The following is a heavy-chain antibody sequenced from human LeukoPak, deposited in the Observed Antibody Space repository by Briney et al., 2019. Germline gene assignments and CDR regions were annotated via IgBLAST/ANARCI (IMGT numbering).Heavy chain of an antibody. Sequence: PSETLSLTCAVSGGSITTTDFDWAWIRQPPGQGFEWIATISSSGKAYYYPSLMSRVTISVDTSKNQFSLDVTSVPAADTGLFYCARFKGGTGFDYWGRGILVIVS. CDR3: ARFKGGTGFDY. V-gene: IGHV4-39*01. J-gene: IGHJ4*02. CDR2: ISSSGKA. CDR1: GGSITTTDFD. D-gene: IGHD1-26*01.